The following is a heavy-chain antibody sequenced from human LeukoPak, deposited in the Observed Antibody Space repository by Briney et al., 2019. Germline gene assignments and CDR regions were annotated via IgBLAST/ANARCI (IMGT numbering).Heavy chain of an antibody. CDR3: AKARGLIGGAFDI. D-gene: IGHD3-22*01. CDR2: IDSSGSTI. Sequence: GGSLRLSCAASGFTFSSYEMNWARQAPGKGLEWVSYIDSSGSTIHYADSVKGRFTISRDNSKNSLYLLMNSLTTEDTALYYCAKARGLIGGAFDIWGRGTMVTVSS. V-gene: IGHV3-48*03. J-gene: IGHJ3*02. CDR1: GFTFSSYE.